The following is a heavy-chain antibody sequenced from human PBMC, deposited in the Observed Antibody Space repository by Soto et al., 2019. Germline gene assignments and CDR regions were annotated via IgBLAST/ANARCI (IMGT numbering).Heavy chain of an antibody. V-gene: IGHV5-10-1*01. CDR1: GYSFTSYW. Sequence: GAALKISCKGSGYSFTSYWISWVRQMTGKGLEWMGRIDPSDSYSNYSPSFQGHVTISADKSISTAYLQWSSLKASDTAMYYCARHDPRITMVPGRYWGQGTLVTVSS. CDR2: IDPSDSYS. J-gene: IGHJ4*02. D-gene: IGHD3-10*01. CDR3: ARHDPRITMVPGRY.